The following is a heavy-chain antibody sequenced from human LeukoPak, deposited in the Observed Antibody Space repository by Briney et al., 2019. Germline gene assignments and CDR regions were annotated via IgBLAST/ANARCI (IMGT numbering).Heavy chain of an antibody. Sequence: PGKSLRLSCAASGRTFSSYGMHWVRQAPGKGLEWVAVIWYDGSNKYYADSVKGRFTISRDNSKNTLYLQMNSLRAEDTAVYYCARALHFEGFGPFDYWGQGTLVTVSS. CDR1: GRTFSSYG. V-gene: IGHV3-33*01. J-gene: IGHJ4*02. D-gene: IGHD3-16*01. CDR2: IWYDGSNK. CDR3: ARALHFEGFGPFDY.